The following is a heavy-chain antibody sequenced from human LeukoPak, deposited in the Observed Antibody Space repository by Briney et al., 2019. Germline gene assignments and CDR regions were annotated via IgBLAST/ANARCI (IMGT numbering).Heavy chain of an antibody. D-gene: IGHD6-19*01. J-gene: IGHJ6*03. CDR2: INHSGST. Sequence: PSETLSLTCAVYGGSFSGYYWSWIRQPPGKGLEWIGEINHSGSTNYNPSLKSRVTISVDTSKNQFSLKLSSVTAADTAVYYCARHVRIAVAGSSYYYYMDVWGKGTTVTISS. CDR3: ARHVRIAVAGSSYYYYMDV. CDR1: GGSFSGYY. V-gene: IGHV4-34*01.